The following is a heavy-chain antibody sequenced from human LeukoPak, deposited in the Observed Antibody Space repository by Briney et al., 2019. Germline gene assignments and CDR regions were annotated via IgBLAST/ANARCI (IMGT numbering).Heavy chain of an antibody. CDR2: IYHSGST. CDR3: ARQVLRFLEWSPNWFDP. D-gene: IGHD3-3*01. J-gene: IGHJ5*02. CDR1: GYSISSGYY. Sequence: PSETLSLTCADSGYSISSGYYWGWIRQPPGKGLEWIGSIYHSGSTYYNPSLKSRVTISVDTSKNQFSLKLSSVTAADTAVYYCARQVLRFLEWSPNWFDPWGQGTLVTVSS. V-gene: IGHV4-38-2*01.